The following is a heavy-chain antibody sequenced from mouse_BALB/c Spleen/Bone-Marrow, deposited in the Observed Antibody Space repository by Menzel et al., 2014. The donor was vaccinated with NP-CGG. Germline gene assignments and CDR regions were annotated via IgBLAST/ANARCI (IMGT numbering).Heavy chain of an antibody. CDR2: FNPDSSTT. CDR1: GFDFGRYW. D-gene: IGHD1-1*01. J-gene: IGHJ3*01. CDR3: ARLSYYGRFAY. V-gene: IGHV4-1*02. Sequence: EVKLVESGGGLVQPGGSLKFSCAASGFDFGRYWLSWVRQAPGKGLEWFGEFNPDSSTTNYTPSLKDKFIISRDNAKNTLYLQMSKVRSEDTALYYCARLSYYGRFAYWGQGTLVTVSA.